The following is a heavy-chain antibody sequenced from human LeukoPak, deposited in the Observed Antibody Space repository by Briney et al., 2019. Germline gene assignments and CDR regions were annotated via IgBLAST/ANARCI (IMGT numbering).Heavy chain of an antibody. J-gene: IGHJ4*02. CDR2: ISAGGDSA. Sequence: GGSLRLSYAACGFTFSSYGMHWVRQAPGKGLEWVSTISAGGDSAYHADSVKGRFTISRDNSKNTLYLQMNSLRVEDTAVYYCAGRGYSYGGRGFWGQGTLVTVSS. V-gene: IGHV3-23*01. CDR3: AGRGYSYGGRGF. D-gene: IGHD5-18*01. CDR1: GFTFSSYG.